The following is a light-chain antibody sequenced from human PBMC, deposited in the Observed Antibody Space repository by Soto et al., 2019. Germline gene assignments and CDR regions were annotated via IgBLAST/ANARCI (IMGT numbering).Light chain of an antibody. V-gene: IGLV2-8*01. J-gene: IGLJ3*02. CDR2: EVT. CDR1: SSDVGGYNY. Sequence: QSVLTQPPSASGSPGQSVTISCTGTSSDVGGYNYVSWYQQYPGRAPKLMIYEVTKRPSGVPDRFSGSKSGNTAFLIVSGLQAEDEADYYCSSYAASNNFYFVFGGGTKVTVL. CDR3: SSYAASNNFYFV.